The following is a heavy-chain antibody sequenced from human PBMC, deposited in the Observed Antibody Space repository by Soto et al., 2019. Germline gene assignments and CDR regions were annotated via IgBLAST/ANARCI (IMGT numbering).Heavy chain of an antibody. V-gene: IGHV3-30*18. J-gene: IGHJ6*02. D-gene: IGHD2-2*02. CDR2: ISYDGSNK. CDR3: AKDYLQVVPAAIPAGWDYYYYGMDV. CDR1: GFTFSSYG. Sequence: GGSLRLSCAASGFTFSSYGMHWVRQAPGKGLEWVAVISYDGSNKYYADSVKGRFTISRDNSKNTLYLQMNSLRAEDTAVYYCAKDYLQVVPAAIPAGWDYYYYGMDVWGQGTTVTVSS.